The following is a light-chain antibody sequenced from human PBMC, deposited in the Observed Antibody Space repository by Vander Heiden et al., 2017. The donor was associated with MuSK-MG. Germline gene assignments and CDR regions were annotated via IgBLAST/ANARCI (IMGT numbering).Light chain of an antibody. J-gene: IGLJ3*02. CDR1: SSDVGGYNY. Sequence: QSALTQPRPVSGSPGQSVTISCTGTSSDVGGYNYVSWYQQHPGKAPKLMMYDVSKRPSGVPDRVSGSKSGNKASLTISGLQAEDEADDYCCSYASSYTGVFGGGTKLTVL. CDR2: DVS. V-gene: IGLV2-11*01. CDR3: CSYASSYTGV.